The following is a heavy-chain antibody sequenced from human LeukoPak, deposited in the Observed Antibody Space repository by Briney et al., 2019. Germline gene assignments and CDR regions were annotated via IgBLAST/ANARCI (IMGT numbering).Heavy chain of an antibody. J-gene: IGHJ6*03. Sequence: ASVKVSCKASGYTFTSYDINWVRQATGQGLEWMGWMNPNSGNTGYAQKFQGRVTMTRNTSISTAYMELSSLRSEDTAVYYCARVAVAGTPYYYYYYMDVWGKGTTVTVPS. V-gene: IGHV1-8*01. D-gene: IGHD6-19*01. CDR3: ARVAVAGTPYYYYYYMDV. CDR2: MNPNSGNT. CDR1: GYTFTSYD.